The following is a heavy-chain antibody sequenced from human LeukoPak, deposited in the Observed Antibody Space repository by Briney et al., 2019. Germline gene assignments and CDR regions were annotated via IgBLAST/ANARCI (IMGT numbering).Heavy chain of an antibody. CDR1: GFTFSDYY. J-gene: IGHJ4*02. CDR2: ISSSGSTI. D-gene: IGHD3-22*01. Sequence: GGSLRLSCAASGFTFSDYYMSWIRQAPGKGLEWVSYISSSGSTIYYADSVKGRFTISRDNAKNSLYLQMNSLRADDTAVYYCARALMRGLVYYWGQGTLVTVSS. CDR3: ARALMRGLVYY. V-gene: IGHV3-11*04.